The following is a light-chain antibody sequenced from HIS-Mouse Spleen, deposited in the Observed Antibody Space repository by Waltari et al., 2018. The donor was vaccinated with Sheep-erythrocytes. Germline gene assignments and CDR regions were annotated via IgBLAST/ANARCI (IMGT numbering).Light chain of an antibody. CDR1: QSPLHSNGYNY. V-gene: IGKV2-28*01. CDR2: LGS. J-gene: IGKJ3*01. Sequence: DLVMTQSPLPLPVPPGEPASISCRPSQSPLHSNGYNYLDWYLQTPGQSPQLLIYLGSDRASGVPDRFSGSGSGTDFTLKISRVEAEDVGVYYCMQALQTPIFTFGPGTKVDIK. CDR3: MQALQTPIFT.